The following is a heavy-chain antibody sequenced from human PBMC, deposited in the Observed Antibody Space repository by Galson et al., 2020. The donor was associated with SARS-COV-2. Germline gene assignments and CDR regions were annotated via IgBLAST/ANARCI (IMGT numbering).Heavy chain of an antibody. V-gene: IGHV1-18*04. CDR2: IRFFTANT. J-gene: IGHJ4*02. D-gene: IGHD7-27*01. CDR3: ARDHNWGLDY. Sequence: ASVKVSCRTSGYTFNNYGFSGVRQAPGLGLEWVGWIRFFTANTKTYYAQNFQGRVTLTTDTSTNTAYMELRSLRSDDTAIYYCARDHNWGLDYWGQGTLVTVSS. CDR1: GYTFNNYG.